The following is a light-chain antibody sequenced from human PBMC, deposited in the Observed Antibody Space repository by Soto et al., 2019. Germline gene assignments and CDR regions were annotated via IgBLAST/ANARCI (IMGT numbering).Light chain of an antibody. J-gene: IGLJ2*01. CDR1: SSDVGSYNL. V-gene: IGLV2-23*01. Sequence: QSALTQPASVSGSPGQSITISCTGTSSDVGSYNLVSWYQQHPGKAPKLIIYEGSKRPSGVSNRFSGCKSGNTASLTISGLQAEDEADYYCCSYAGSSTLEVFGGGTKLTVL. CDR2: EGS. CDR3: CSYAGSSTLEV.